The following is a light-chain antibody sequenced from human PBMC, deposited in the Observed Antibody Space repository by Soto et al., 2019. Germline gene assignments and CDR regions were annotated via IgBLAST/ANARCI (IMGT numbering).Light chain of an antibody. CDR3: QQSLTMQIT. CDR1: QSINNY. J-gene: IGKJ5*01. V-gene: IGKV1-39*01. CDR2: SAS. Sequence: DLQMTQSPASLSVSVGDRVTITCRASQSINNYLNWYLQRPGQAPKLLIRSASTLQRGVPSRFSGSGSRTEFTLTIADLQPDDFGTYSCQQSLTMQITCGHGTRLDIK.